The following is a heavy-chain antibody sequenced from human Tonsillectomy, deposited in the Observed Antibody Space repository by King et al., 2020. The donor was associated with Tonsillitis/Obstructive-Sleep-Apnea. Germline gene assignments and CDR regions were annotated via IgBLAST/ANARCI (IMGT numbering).Heavy chain of an antibody. Sequence: DVQLVESGGGLVQPGRSLRLSCAASGFTFDDYAMHWVRQAPGKGLEWVSGISWNSGSIGYADSVKGRFTISRDNAKNSLYLQMNSLRAEDTALYYCAKEFNSLDSCGTLDYWGPGTLVTVSS. CDR3: AKEFNSLDSCGTLDY. CDR1: GFTFDDYA. D-gene: IGHD3-22*01. V-gene: IGHV3-9*01. J-gene: IGHJ4*02. CDR2: ISWNSGSI.